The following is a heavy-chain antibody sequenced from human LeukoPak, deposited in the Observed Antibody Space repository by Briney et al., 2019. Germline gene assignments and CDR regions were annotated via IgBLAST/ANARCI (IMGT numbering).Heavy chain of an antibody. J-gene: IGHJ4*02. D-gene: IGHD3-16*02. CDR2: INWNGGST. V-gene: IGHV3-20*04. CDR1: GFTFSSYG. Sequence: GGSPRLSCAASGFTFSSYGMSWVRQAPGKGLEWVSGINWNGGSTGYADSVKGRFTISRDNAKNSLYLQMSSLRAEDTALYYCARDWFTRLGELSPDRAFDYWGQGTLVTVSS. CDR3: ARDWFTRLGELSPDRAFDY.